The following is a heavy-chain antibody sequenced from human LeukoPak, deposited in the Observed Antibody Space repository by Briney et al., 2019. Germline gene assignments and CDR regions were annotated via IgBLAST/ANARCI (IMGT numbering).Heavy chain of an antibody. Sequence: PGGSLRLSCATSGFTVSSNYMSWVRQAPGRGLEWVSVIYSGGTTYYADSVKGRFTISRDNSKNTLYLQMNSLRAEDTAVYYCAKGRSGYCSSTSCYTGFDYWGQGALVTVSS. CDR3: AKGRSGYCSSTSCYTGFDY. D-gene: IGHD2-2*02. V-gene: IGHV3-53*01. CDR1: GFTVSSNY. CDR2: IYSGGTT. J-gene: IGHJ4*02.